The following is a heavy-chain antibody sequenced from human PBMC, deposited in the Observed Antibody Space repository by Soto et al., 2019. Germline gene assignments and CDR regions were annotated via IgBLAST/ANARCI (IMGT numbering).Heavy chain of an antibody. J-gene: IGHJ5*02. D-gene: IGHD3-3*01. V-gene: IGHV3-48*02. Sequence: PGGSLRLSCAASGFTFSSYSMNWVRQAPGKGLEWVSYISSSSSTIYYADSVKGRFTISRDNAKNSLYLQMNSLRDEDTAVYYCARNYDFWGGYYWFDPWGQGTLVTVSS. CDR2: ISSSSSTI. CDR1: GFTFSSYS. CDR3: ARNYDFWGGYYWFDP.